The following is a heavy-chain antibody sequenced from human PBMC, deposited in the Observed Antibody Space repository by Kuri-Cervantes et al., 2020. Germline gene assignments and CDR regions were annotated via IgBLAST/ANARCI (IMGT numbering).Heavy chain of an antibody. CDR1: GFTFSSYW. CDR3: AKDHSLSSSWKRNWFDP. CDR2: IKQDGSEK. V-gene: IGHV3-7*01. J-gene: IGHJ5*02. D-gene: IGHD6-13*01. Sequence: GGSLRLSCAASGFTFSSYWMSWVRQAPGKGLEWVANIKQDGSEKYYVDSVKGRFTISRDNAKNSLYLQMNSLRAEDTAVYYCAKDHSLSSSWKRNWFDPWGQGTLVTVSS.